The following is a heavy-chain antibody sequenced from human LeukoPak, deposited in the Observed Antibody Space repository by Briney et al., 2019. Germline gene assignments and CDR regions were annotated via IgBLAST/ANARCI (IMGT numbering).Heavy chain of an antibody. Sequence: SETLSLTCTVSGGSISSSSYYWGWIRQPPGKGLEWIGSIYYSGSTYYNPSLKSRVTISIDTSKNQFSLKLSSVTAADTAVYYCARGYCSGGSWYSYYYYNYMDVWGKGTTVTVSS. J-gene: IGHJ6*03. CDR1: GGSISSSSYY. V-gene: IGHV4-39*07. CDR3: ARGYCSGGSWYSYYYYNYMDV. D-gene: IGHD2-15*01. CDR2: IYYSGST.